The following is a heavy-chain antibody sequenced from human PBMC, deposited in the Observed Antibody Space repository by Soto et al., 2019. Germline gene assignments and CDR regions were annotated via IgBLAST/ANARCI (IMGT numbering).Heavy chain of an antibody. CDR1: GGSISSGGYS. J-gene: IGHJ4*02. D-gene: IGHD5-18*01. Sequence: QLQLQESGSGLVKPSQTLSLTCAVSGGSISSGGYSWSWIRQPPGKGLEWIGYIYHSGSTYYNPSLKSRVTISVDRSKNQFSLKLSSVTTADTAVYYCASTPDPGYSYGEALFDYWGQGTLVTVSS. CDR2: IYHSGST. CDR3: ASTPDPGYSYGEALFDY. V-gene: IGHV4-30-2*01.